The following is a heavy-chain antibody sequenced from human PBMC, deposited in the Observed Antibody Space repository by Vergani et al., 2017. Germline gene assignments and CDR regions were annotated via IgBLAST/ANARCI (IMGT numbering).Heavy chain of an antibody. CDR1: GGSFSGYY. J-gene: IGHJ5*02. Sequence: QVQLQQWGAGLLKPSETLSLTCAVYGGSFSGYYWSWIRQPPGKGLEWIGEINHSGSTNYNPSLKSRVTISVDTSKNQFSLKLSSVTAADTAVYYCARGPMYYDFWSAKGWFDPWGQGTLVTVSS. D-gene: IGHD3-3*01. V-gene: IGHV4-34*01. CDR2: INHSGST. CDR3: ARGPMYYDFWSAKGWFDP.